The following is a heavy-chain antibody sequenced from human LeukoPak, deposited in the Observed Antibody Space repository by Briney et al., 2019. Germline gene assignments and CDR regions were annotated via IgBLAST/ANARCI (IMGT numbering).Heavy chain of an antibody. D-gene: IGHD2-2*01. CDR2: ISGSGGST. J-gene: IGHJ4*02. CDR1: GFTFSSYA. CDR3: AKTPCTTSCYFDY. V-gene: IGHV3-23*01. Sequence: GGSLRLSCAASGFTFSSYAMSWVRQAPGKGLEWVSVISGSGGSTYYADSVKGRFTISRDNSKNTLYLQMNSLGVEDTAVYYCAKTPCTTSCYFDYWGQGTLVTVSS.